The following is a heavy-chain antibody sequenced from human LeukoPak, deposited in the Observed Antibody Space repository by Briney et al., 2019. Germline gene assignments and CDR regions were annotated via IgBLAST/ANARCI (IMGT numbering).Heavy chain of an antibody. D-gene: IGHD2-2*02. Sequence: GGSLRLSCAASGFTFSSYWMHWVRQAPGKGLVWVSRINSDGSSTNYADSVKGRFTISRDNSKNTLYLQMKSLRAEDTAVYYCAKDQADEDMEVVPAAISRERYWYFDLWGRGTLVTVSS. V-gene: IGHV3-74*01. J-gene: IGHJ2*01. CDR3: AKDQADEDMEVVPAAISRERYWYFDL. CDR1: GFTFSSYW. CDR2: INSDGSST.